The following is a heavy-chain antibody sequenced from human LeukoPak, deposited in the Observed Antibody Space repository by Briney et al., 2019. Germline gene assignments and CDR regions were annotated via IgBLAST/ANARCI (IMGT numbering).Heavy chain of an antibody. CDR1: GGTFSSYA. J-gene: IGHJ6*03. CDR2: IIPIFGTA. CDR3: ARGNTERHDRDWIEYYYYYMDV. Sequence: SVKVSCKASGGTFSSYAISWVRQAPGQGLEWMGGIIPIFGTANYAQKFQGRVTITADESTSTAYMELSSLRSEDTAVYYCARGNTERHDRDWIEYYYYYMDVWGKGTTVTVSS. V-gene: IGHV1-69*01. D-gene: IGHD1-1*01.